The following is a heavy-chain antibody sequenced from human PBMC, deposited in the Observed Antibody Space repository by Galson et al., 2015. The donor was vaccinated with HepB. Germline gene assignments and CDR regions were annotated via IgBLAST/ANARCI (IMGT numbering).Heavy chain of an antibody. CDR3: ARGRGSSEDH. J-gene: IGHJ4*02. Sequence: SLRLSCAASGFTFSSYSMNWVRQAPGKGLEWVSSISSSSSYIYYADSVKGRFTISRDNAKNSLYLQMNSLRAADTAVYYCARGRGSSEDHWGQGTLVTVTS. CDR1: GFTFSSYS. V-gene: IGHV3-21*01. CDR2: ISSSSSYI. D-gene: IGHD6-6*01.